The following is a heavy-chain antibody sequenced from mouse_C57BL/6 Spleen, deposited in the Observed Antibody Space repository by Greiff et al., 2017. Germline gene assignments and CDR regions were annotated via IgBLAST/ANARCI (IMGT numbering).Heavy chain of an antibody. CDR1: GYTFTDYY. D-gene: IGHD2-4*01. J-gene: IGHJ2*01. CDR3: ARTYDYVFDY. V-gene: IGHV1-26*01. CDR2: INPNNGGT. Sequence: VQLQQSGPELVKPGASVKISCKASGYTFTDYYMNWVKQSHGKSLEWIGDINPNNGGTSYNQKFKGKATLTVDKSSSTAYMELRSLTSEDSAVYYCARTYDYVFDYWGQGTTLTVSS.